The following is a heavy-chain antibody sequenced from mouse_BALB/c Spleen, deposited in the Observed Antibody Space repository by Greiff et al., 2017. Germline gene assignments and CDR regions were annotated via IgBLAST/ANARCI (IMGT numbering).Heavy chain of an antibody. V-gene: IGHV2-6-7*01. CDR2: IWGDGST. D-gene: IGHD1-2*01. CDR1: GFSLTGYG. J-gene: IGHJ4*01. Sequence: VQLKQSGPGLVQPSQSLSITCTVSGFSLTGYGVNWVRQPPGKGLEWLGMIWGDGSTDYNSALKSRLSISKDNSKSQVFLKMNSLQTDDTARYYCARVTATGAMDYWGQGTSVTVSS. CDR3: ARVTATGAMDY.